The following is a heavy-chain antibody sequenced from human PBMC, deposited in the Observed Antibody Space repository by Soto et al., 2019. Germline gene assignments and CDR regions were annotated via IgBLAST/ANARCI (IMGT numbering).Heavy chain of an antibody. J-gene: IGHJ3*02. V-gene: IGHV3-7*03. Sequence: PGGSLRLSCAASGFTFSSYWMSWVRQAPGKGLEWVANIKQDGSEKYYVDSVKGRFTISRDNAKNSLYPQMNSLRAEDTAVYYCARDWDIVVVTAAYDAFDIWGQGTMVTVSS. CDR2: IKQDGSEK. CDR1: GFTFSSYW. D-gene: IGHD2-2*01. CDR3: ARDWDIVVVTAAYDAFDI.